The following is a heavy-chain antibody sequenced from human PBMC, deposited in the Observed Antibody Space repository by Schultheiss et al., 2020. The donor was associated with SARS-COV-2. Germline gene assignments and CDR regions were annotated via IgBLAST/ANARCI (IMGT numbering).Heavy chain of an antibody. V-gene: IGHV4-4*07. Sequence: SETLSLTCTVSGGSISSGYYWGWIRQPPGKGLEWIGRIYTSGSTNYNPSLKSRVTMSVDTSKNQFSLKLSSVTAADTAVYYCARGGSGYYYVYFDYWGQGTRVTVSS. CDR2: IYTSGST. CDR1: GGSISSGYY. D-gene: IGHD3-22*01. CDR3: ARGGSGYYYVYFDY. J-gene: IGHJ4*02.